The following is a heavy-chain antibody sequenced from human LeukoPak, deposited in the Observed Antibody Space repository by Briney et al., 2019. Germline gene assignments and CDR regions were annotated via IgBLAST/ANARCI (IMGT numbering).Heavy chain of an antibody. CDR2: IYYSGST. Sequence: EASETLSLTCTVSGGSISSSSYYWGWIRQPPGKGLEWIGSIYYSGSTYYNPSLKSRVTISVDTSKNQFSLKLSSVTAADTAVYYCARGPYCSGGSCHHDPWGQGTLVTVSS. CDR1: GGSISSSSYY. J-gene: IGHJ5*02. V-gene: IGHV4-39*07. D-gene: IGHD2-15*01. CDR3: ARGPYCSGGSCHHDP.